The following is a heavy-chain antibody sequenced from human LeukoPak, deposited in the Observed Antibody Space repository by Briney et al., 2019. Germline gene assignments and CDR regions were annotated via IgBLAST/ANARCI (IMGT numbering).Heavy chain of an antibody. Sequence: GGSLRLSCAASGFTFSSYGMHWVRQAPGKGLEWVAFIRYDGSNKYYADSVKGRFTISRDNSKNTLYLQMNSLRAEDTAVYYCAKDKGEWSSSWYETDYWGQGTLVTVSS. V-gene: IGHV3-30*02. CDR1: GFTFSSYG. CDR2: IRYDGSNK. CDR3: AKDKGEWSSSWYETDY. D-gene: IGHD6-13*01. J-gene: IGHJ4*02.